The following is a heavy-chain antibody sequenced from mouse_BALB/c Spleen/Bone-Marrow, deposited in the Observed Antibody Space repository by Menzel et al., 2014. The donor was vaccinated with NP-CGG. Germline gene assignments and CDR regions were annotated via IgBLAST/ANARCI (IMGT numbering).Heavy chain of an antibody. Sequence: VQLQQSGAELVKPGASVKLSCTASGFNIKDTYMHWVKQRPEQGLEWIGRIDPANGNTKYDQKFQGKATITADTSSNTPYLQLSSLTSEDTAVYYCARYRLGTYLDYWGQGTTLTFSS. CDR3: ARYRLGTYLDY. CDR2: IDPANGNT. CDR1: GFNIKDTY. V-gene: IGHV14-3*02. D-gene: IGHD2-14*01. J-gene: IGHJ2*01.